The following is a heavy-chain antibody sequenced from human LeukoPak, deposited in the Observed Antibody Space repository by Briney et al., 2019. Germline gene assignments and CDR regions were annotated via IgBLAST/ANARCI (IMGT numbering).Heavy chain of an antibody. Sequence: SETLSLTCTVSGGSISSSSYYWGWIRQPPGKGLEWIGSIYYSGSTYYNPSLKSRVTISVDTSKNQFSLKLSSVTAADTAVYYCARHGRGSHDYVWGSYRYTVSPNGFDPWGQGTLVTVSS. CDR3: ARHGRGSHDYVWGSYRYTVSPNGFDP. J-gene: IGHJ5*02. D-gene: IGHD3-16*02. V-gene: IGHV4-39*01. CDR2: IYYSGST. CDR1: GGSISSSSYY.